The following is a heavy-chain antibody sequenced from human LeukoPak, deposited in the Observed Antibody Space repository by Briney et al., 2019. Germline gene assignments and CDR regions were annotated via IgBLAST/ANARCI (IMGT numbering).Heavy chain of an antibody. V-gene: IGHV4-34*01. CDR1: GGSFSGYY. J-gene: IGHJ4*02. D-gene: IGHD6-6*01. CDR2: INHSGST. CDR3: ARGVRDHSSSPGY. Sequence: PSETLSLTCAVYGGSFSGYYWSWIRQPPGKGLEWIGEINHSGSTNYNPSLKSRVTISVDTSKNQFSLKLSSVTAADTAVYYCARGVRDHSSSPGYWGQGTLVTVSS.